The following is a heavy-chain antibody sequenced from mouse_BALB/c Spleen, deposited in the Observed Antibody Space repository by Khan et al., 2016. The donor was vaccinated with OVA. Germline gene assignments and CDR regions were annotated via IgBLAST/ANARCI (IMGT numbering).Heavy chain of an antibody. CDR1: GYAFTSYY. J-gene: IGHJ3*01. CDR2: INPSNGGT. D-gene: IGHD1-2*01. CDR3: TRGGYGGFAY. V-gene: IGHV1S81*02. Sequence: QVQLKESGAELVKPGASVKLSCKASGYAFTSYYIYWIKQRPGQGLEWIGEINPSNGGTNFNEMFKSKATQTVDKSSSTAYMQLSSLTSEDSAVYYCTRGGYGGFAYWGQGTLVTVSA.